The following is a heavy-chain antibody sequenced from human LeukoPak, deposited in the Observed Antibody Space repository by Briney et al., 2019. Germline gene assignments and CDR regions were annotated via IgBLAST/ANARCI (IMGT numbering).Heavy chain of an antibody. CDR2: IHNSGSP. CDR1: GDSISSYQ. D-gene: IGHD3-10*01. J-gene: IGHJ4*01. CDR3: ARDQGRGSGASYPLYFDS. Sequence: SETLSLTCTVSGDSISSYQWSWIRQPAGKGLEWIGRIHNSGSPNYNPSLRTRVTMSVDTSKNQFYLKLSSVTAADTAVYFCARDQGRGSGASYPLYFDSWGQGTLVTVSS. V-gene: IGHV4-4*07.